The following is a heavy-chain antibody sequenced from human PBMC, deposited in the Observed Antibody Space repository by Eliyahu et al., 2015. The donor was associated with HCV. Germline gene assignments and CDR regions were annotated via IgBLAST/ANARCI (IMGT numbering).Heavy chain of an antibody. D-gene: IGHD3-10*01. V-gene: IGHV4-31*03. CDR1: GGSISSGGYY. CDR2: IYYSGST. CDR3: ARDRGFGEFYNSDAFDI. Sequence: QVQLQESGPGLVKPSQTLSLTCTVSGGSISSGGYYWSWIRQHPGKGLEWIGYIYYSGSTYYNPSLKSRVTISVDTSKNQFSLKLSSVTAADTAVYYCARDRGFGEFYNSDAFDIWGQGTMVTVSS. J-gene: IGHJ3*02.